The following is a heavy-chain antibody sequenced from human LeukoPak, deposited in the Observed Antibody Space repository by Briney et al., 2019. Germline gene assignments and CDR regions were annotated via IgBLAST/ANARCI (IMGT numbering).Heavy chain of an antibody. CDR3: AREPNGYSSSWYTLRYFQH. D-gene: IGHD6-13*01. CDR2: INPNSGGT. Sequence: ASVKVSCKASGYTFTGYYMHWVRQAPGQGLEWMGWINPNSGGTNYAQKFQGRVTMTRDTSISTAYMELSRLRSDDTAVYYCAREPNGYSSSWYTLRYFQHWGQGTLVTVSS. CDR1: GYTFTGYY. J-gene: IGHJ1*01. V-gene: IGHV1-2*02.